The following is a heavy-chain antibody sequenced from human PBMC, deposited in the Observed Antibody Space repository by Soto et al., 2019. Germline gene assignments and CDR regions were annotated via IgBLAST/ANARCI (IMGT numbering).Heavy chain of an antibody. J-gene: IGHJ4*02. CDR3: ARWGTTGGLDV. CDR1: GFTFRSYV. Sequence: QVQLVESGGGVVQPGASLRLSCVGSGFTFRSYVIHWVRQAPGKGLEWVALTSYDGSNKYYDDSVKGRFTISRDNSRNTVDLHRDSLRFEDTALYYCARWGTTGGLDVWGQGTLVSVSS. V-gene: IGHV3-30*19. D-gene: IGHD3-16*01. CDR2: TSYDGSNK.